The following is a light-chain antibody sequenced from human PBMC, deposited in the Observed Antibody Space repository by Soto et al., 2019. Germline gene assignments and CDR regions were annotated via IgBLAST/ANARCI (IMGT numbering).Light chain of an antibody. V-gene: IGLV2-14*03. Sequence: QSALTQPASASGSPVQSVTISRTGTSSDIGIYNYVSWYQQPPGKAPTLIIYEVSNRPSGLSNRFSGPKSGNTASLTISGLQAEDEADYYCSSYTSTSTRVIFGGGTKVTVL. CDR2: EVS. J-gene: IGLJ2*01. CDR1: SSDIGIYNY. CDR3: SSYTSTSTRVI.